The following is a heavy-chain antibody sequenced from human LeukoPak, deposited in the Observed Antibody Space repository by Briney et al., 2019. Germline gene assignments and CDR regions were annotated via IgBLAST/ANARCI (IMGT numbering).Heavy chain of an antibody. Sequence: GGSLRLSCAASGFPFSSYSMTRVRQAPGKGLEWVANIKPDGTTKYYVDSVKGRFTISRDNALNSLYLQMNSLRAEDTAIYYCARSIPYGTTWYGRSDYWGQGTLVTVSS. CDR2: IKPDGTTK. V-gene: IGHV3-7*03. CDR1: GFPFSSYS. CDR3: ARSIPYGTTWYGRSDY. D-gene: IGHD6-13*01. J-gene: IGHJ4*02.